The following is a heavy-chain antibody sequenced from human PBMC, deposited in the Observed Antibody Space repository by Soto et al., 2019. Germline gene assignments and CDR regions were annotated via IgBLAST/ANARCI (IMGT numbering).Heavy chain of an antibody. CDR3: ARRPKSDAFDS. D-gene: IGHD3-16*01. J-gene: IGHJ4*02. V-gene: IGHV2-5*02. CDR1: GFSLSTTGVS. Sequence: QITLKESGPTLVKPTQPLTLTCTVSGFSLSTTGVSMGWIRQPPGKALEWLAGIYWDDDKRYSPSLRTRLTITKDTSKNQVVLTMTNMDPMDTGTYYCARRPKSDAFDSWGQGTLVTVSS. CDR2: IYWDDDK.